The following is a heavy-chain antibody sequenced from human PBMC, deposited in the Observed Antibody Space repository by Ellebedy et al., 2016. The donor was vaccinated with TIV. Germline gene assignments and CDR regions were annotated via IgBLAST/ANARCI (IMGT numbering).Heavy chain of an antibody. CDR2: INQDGRRN. D-gene: IGHD3-10*02. J-gene: IGHJ6*02. CDR1: GFTFNSYW. V-gene: IGHV3-7*03. CDR3: MRDGAYVDYSPCYYGMDV. Sequence: GESLKISCAASGFTFNSYWMSWVRQAPGKGLEWVANINQDGRRNYSVDTVKGRFTSSRDNAKNSVYLRMNTLRVEATAVYLCMRDGAYVDYSPCYYGMDVWGQGTTVTVYS.